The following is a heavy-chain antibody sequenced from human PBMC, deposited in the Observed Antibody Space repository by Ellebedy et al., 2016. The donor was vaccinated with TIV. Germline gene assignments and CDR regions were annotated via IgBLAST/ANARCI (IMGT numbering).Heavy chain of an antibody. D-gene: IGHD3-10*01. Sequence: SETLSLTXTVSGASISSIYSSYYWDWIRQPPGKGLEWIGGIYYSGSTNYNPSLKSRVTISLDTSKNQFSLRLDSLTAADTAVYYCARSYITMVVPDTFDIWGQGTVVTVSS. CDR2: IYYSGST. CDR3: ARSYITMVVPDTFDI. J-gene: IGHJ3*02. CDR1: GASISSIYSSYY. V-gene: IGHV4-39*07.